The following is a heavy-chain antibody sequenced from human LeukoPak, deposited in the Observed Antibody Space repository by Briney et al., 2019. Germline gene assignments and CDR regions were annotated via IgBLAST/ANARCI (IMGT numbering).Heavy chain of an antibody. CDR2: ISSSSSYI. CDR1: GFTFSSYS. Sequence: GGSLRLSCAASGFTFSSYSMNWVRQAPGKGLEWVSSISSSSSYIYYAGSVKGRFTISRDNAKNSLYLQMNSLRAEDTAVYYCARAVGDSYGGYWGQGTLVTVSS. CDR3: ARAVGDSYGGY. J-gene: IGHJ4*02. V-gene: IGHV3-21*01. D-gene: IGHD1-26*01.